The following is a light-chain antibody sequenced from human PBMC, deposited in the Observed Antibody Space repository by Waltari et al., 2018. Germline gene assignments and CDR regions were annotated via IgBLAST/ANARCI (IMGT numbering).Light chain of an antibody. V-gene: IGLV5-45*03. CDR3: MIWNSSASV. CDR1: RGIIVADRK. J-gene: IGLJ2*01. Sequence: QPVLTHPSSLSASPGASHRLTCTLHRGIIVADRKLCCSHQKPGKPPQYLLRFRSDLEKQQASGLPSRFSGSKDASANAGILRISGLQSEDEADYYCMIWNSSASVFGGGTTLTVL. CDR2: FRSDLEK.